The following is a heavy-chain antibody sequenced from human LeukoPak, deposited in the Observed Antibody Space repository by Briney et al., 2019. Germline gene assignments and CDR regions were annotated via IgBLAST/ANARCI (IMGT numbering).Heavy chain of an antibody. CDR3: AKDAARLPSAPPFDP. CDR2: VSGSGGST. J-gene: IGHJ5*02. Sequence: PGGSLRLSCAASGFTFSSYAMSWVRQAPGKGLEWVSAVSGSGGSTYYADSVKGRFTISRDNSKNTLYLQMNSLRAEDTAVYYCAKDAARLPSAPPFDPWGQGTLVTVSS. CDR1: GFTFSSYA. V-gene: IGHV3-23*01.